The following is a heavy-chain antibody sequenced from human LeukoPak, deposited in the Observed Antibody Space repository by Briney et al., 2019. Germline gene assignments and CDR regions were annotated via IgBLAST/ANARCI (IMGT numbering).Heavy chain of an antibody. CDR2: LNPSSGDT. CDR3: ARGRFQIPLGDLSSGPLDDY. J-gene: IGHJ4*02. Sequence: ASVKVSCKASGYTFTGYYMHWVRQAPGQGLEWMGWLNPSSGDTNYAQKFQGRVTLTRDTSIRTVYMELSRLRSDDTAVYYCARGRFQIPLGDLSSGPLDDYWGRGTLVTVSS. CDR1: GYTFTGYY. V-gene: IGHV1-2*02. D-gene: IGHD3-16*02.